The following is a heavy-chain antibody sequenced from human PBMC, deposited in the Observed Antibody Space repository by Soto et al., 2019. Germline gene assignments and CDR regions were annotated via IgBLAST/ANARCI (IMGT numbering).Heavy chain of an antibody. V-gene: IGHV4-59*01. CDR1: GGSISSYY. Sequence: TETLSLTCTVSGGSISSYYWSWIRQPPGKGLEWIGYIYYSGSTNYNPSLKSRVTISVDTSKNQFSLQLSSVTAADSAVYYRARARTGESYYYYMDVWGKGTTVTVSS. CDR2: IYYSGST. D-gene: IGHD7-27*01. CDR3: ARARTGESYYYYMDV. J-gene: IGHJ6*03.